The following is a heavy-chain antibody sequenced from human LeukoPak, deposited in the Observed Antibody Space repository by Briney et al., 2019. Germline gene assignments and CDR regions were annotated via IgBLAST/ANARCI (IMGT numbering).Heavy chain of an antibody. Sequence: TSETLSLTCTVSGGSISSYYWSWIRQPPGKGLEWIGYIYYSGSTNYNPSLKSRVTISVDTSKNQFSLKLSSVTAADTAVYYCARAVPQLNYYDFWSGYYTGYFDYWGQGTLVTVSS. V-gene: IGHV4-59*01. D-gene: IGHD3-3*01. CDR3: ARAVPQLNYYDFWSGYYTGYFDY. CDR2: IYYSGST. CDR1: GGSISSYY. J-gene: IGHJ4*02.